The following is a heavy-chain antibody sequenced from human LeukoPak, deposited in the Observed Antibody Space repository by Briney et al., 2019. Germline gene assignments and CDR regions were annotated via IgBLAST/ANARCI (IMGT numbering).Heavy chain of an antibody. J-gene: IGHJ4*02. CDR1: GFTFSSYG. V-gene: IGHV3-30*02. CDR3: ARDPLMSSVAVAGSFDY. CDR2: IRYDGSNK. D-gene: IGHD6-19*01. Sequence: GGSLRLSCAASGFTFSSYGMHWVRQAPGKGLEWVAFIRYDGSNKYYADSVKGRFTISRDNSKNTLYLQMNSLRAEDTAVYYCARDPLMSSVAVAGSFDYWGQGTLVTVSS.